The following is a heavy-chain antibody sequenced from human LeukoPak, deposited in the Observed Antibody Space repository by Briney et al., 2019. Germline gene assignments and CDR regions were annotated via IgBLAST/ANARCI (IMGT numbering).Heavy chain of an antibody. Sequence: PGGSLRLSCVASGFTFNNYWMHWVRQAPGKGLVWVSRINSDGSSTSYADSVKGRFTISRDNAKNTLYLQMNSLRAEDTAVYYCARPANYYGHPWQHWGQGTLVTVSS. CDR2: INSDGSST. CDR3: ARPANYYGHPWQH. CDR1: GFTFNNYW. D-gene: IGHD3-10*01. J-gene: IGHJ1*01. V-gene: IGHV3-74*01.